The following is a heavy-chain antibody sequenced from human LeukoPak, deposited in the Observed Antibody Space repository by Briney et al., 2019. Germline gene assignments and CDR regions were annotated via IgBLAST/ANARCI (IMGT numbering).Heavy chain of an antibody. J-gene: IGHJ4*02. D-gene: IGHD6-13*01. V-gene: IGHV3-23*03. Sequence: GGSLRLSCAASGFTFSSYAMSWVRQAPGKGLEWVSVIYAGGSTFYADSVKGRFTISRDNSKNTLYLQMNSLRAEDTAVYYCAKDEAAAGVDFDYWGQGTLVTVYS. CDR3: AKDEAAAGVDFDY. CDR1: GFTFSSYA. CDR2: IYAGGST.